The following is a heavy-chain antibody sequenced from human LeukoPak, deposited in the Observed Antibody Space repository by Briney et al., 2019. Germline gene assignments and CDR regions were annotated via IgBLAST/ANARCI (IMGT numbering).Heavy chain of an antibody. CDR2: IYYSGST. Sequence: SETLSLTCAVYGGSFSGYYWSWIRQPPGKGLEWIGSIYYSGSTYYNPSLKSRVTISVDTSKNQFSLKLSSVTAADTAVYYCAVQMSYYYMDVWGKGTTVTISS. CDR1: GGSFSGYY. J-gene: IGHJ6*03. CDR3: AVQMSYYYMDV. D-gene: IGHD5-24*01. V-gene: IGHV4-34*01.